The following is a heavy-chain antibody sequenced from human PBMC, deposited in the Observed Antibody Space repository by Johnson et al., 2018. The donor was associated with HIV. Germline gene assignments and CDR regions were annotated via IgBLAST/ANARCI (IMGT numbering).Heavy chain of an antibody. CDR3: AKGVVVAGSVHDAFQI. Sequence: VQLLESGGGVVQPGRSLRLSCAASGFTFNNYGMHWVRQAPGKGLEWVAIIWYDGSNKYYADSVKGRFTISRDNSKNTLYLQMNSLGAEDTAVYYCAKGVVVAGSVHDAFQIWGQGTMVTVSS. CDR1: GFTFNNYG. D-gene: IGHD6-19*01. V-gene: IGHV3-33*06. CDR2: IWYDGSNK. J-gene: IGHJ3*02.